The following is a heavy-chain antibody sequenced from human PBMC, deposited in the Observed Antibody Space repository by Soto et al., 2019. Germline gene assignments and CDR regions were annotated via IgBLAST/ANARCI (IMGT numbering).Heavy chain of an antibody. CDR2: INSDGSST. V-gene: IGHV3-74*01. Sequence: GKGLVWVSRINSDGSSTSYADSVKGRFTISRDNAKNTLYLQMNSLRAEDTAVYYCAIRASYYDSSGYFDYWGQGTLVTVSS. CDR3: AIRASYYDSSGYFDY. J-gene: IGHJ4*02. D-gene: IGHD3-22*01.